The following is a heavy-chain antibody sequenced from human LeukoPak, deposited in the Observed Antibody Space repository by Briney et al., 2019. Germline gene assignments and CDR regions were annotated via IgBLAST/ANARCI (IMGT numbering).Heavy chain of an antibody. CDR3: ATAVAAESGFDY. J-gene: IGHJ4*02. D-gene: IGHD6-19*01. CDR2: INHSGST. V-gene: IGHV4-34*01. Sequence: PSETLSLTCVVYGGSFSGYYWSWIRQPPGKGLEWIGEINHSGSTNYNPSLKSRVTISVDTSKNQFSLKLSSVSAADTAVYYCATAVAAESGFDYWGQGTLVTVSS. CDR1: GGSFSGYY.